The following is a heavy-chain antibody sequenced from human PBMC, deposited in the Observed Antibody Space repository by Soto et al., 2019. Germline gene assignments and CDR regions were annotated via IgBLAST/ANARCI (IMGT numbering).Heavy chain of an antibody. CDR1: GYTFTGYY. CDR2: INPNSGGT. V-gene: IGHV1-2*04. CDR3: ARDLFSNLNDFDI. Sequence: ASVKVSCKASGYTFTGYYMHWVRQAPGQGLEWMGWINPNSGGTNYAQKFQGWVTMTRDTSISTAYMELSRLRSDDTAVYYCARDLFSNLNDFDIWGQGTMVTVSS. J-gene: IGHJ3*02.